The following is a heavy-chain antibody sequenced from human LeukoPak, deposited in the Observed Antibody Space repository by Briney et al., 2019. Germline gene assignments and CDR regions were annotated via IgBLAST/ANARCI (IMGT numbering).Heavy chain of an antibody. Sequence: GGSLRLSCAASGFTFSSYGMHWVRQAPGKGLEWVAFIRYDGSNKYYADSVKGRFTISRDNSKNTLYLQMNSLRAEDTAVYYCARTEYSSSSRYYYYYMDVWGKGTTVTVSS. J-gene: IGHJ6*03. CDR3: ARTEYSSSSRYYYYYMDV. V-gene: IGHV3-30*02. CDR2: IRYDGSNK. CDR1: GFTFSSYG. D-gene: IGHD6-6*01.